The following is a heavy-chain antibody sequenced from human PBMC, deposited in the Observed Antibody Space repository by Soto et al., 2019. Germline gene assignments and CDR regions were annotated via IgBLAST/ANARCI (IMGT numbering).Heavy chain of an antibody. D-gene: IGHD3-10*01. Sequence: QVQLVQSGAEVKKPGASVKVSCKASGYTFTSYDISWVRQATGQGLEWMGWMTPNNGNTDYAPNFQGKVTITMNTSIGTAYMDLSSLRSEDTAVYYCARSPRNYYALGSYSYFRHWCQGTLVTVSS. CDR2: MTPNNGNT. CDR1: GYTFTSYD. J-gene: IGHJ1*01. V-gene: IGHV1-8*01. CDR3: ARSPRNYYALGSYSYFRH.